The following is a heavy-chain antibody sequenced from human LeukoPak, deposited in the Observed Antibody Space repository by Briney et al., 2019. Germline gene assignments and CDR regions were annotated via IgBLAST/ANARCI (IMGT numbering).Heavy chain of an antibody. Sequence: ASVKVSCKASGYTFTGYYMHWVRQAPGQGLEWMGWINPNSGGTNYAQKFQGWVTMTRDTSISTAYMELSRLRSDDTAVYYCARDGGESYYYYGMDVWGQGTTVTVSS. CDR1: GYTFTGYY. D-gene: IGHD3-10*01. J-gene: IGHJ6*02. CDR2: INPNSGGT. CDR3: ARDGGESYYYYGMDV. V-gene: IGHV1-2*04.